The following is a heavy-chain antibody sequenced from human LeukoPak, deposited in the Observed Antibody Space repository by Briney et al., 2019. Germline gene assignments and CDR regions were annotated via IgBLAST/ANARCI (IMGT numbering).Heavy chain of an antibody. CDR2: IRWNSGSI. CDR3: AKDLGHRLYDGWYFDL. V-gene: IGHV3-9*01. CDR1: GFTFDDYA. Sequence: PGRSLRLSCAASGFTFDDYAMHWVRQAPGKGLEWVSGIRWNSGSIGYADSVKGRFTISRDNAKNSLYLQMNSLRAEDTALYYCAKDLGHRLYDGWYFDLWGRGTLVTVSS. D-gene: IGHD6-25*01. J-gene: IGHJ2*01.